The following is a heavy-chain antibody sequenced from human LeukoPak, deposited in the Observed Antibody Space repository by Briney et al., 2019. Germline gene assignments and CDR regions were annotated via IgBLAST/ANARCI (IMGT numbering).Heavy chain of an antibody. J-gene: IGHJ4*02. CDR3: AKDAAGPEY. CDR2: ISASGGDT. V-gene: IGHV3-23*01. Sequence: GSLRLSCVVSGLPFSSYSMSWVRQAPGKGLEWVSGISASGGDTWYPDSVKGRFTISRDNSKNTLYLQMNSLRAEDTAIYYCAKDAAGPEYWGQGTLVTVSS. D-gene: IGHD6-13*01. CDR1: GLPFSSYS.